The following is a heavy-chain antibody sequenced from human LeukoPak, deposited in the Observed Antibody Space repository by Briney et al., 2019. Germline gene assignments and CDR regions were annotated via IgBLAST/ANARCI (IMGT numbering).Heavy chain of an antibody. CDR1: GFSLSTSGMC. CDR2: IDWDDGK. CDR3: ARRVTMIGAFDI. D-gene: IGHD3-10*02. V-gene: IGHV2-70*11. Sequence: ESGPALVKPTQTLTLTCTFSGFSLSTSGMCVSWIRQPPGKALEWLARIDWDDGKYYNTSLKTRLTIFKDTSKNQVVLTMTNMDPVDTATYYCARRVTMIGAFDIWGQGTMVTVSS. J-gene: IGHJ3*02.